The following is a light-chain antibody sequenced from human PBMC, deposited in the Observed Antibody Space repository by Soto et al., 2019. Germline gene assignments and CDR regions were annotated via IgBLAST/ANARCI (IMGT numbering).Light chain of an antibody. CDR2: KVT. CDR1: SSDVGGNKY. CDR3: ASSTSDSLYV. V-gene: IGLV2-14*01. J-gene: IGLJ1*01. Sequence: QSVLTRPASVSGSPGQSITISCTGTSSDVGGNKYVSWYQQYPGKVPKLLINKVTNRPSGVSYRFSGSKSGNTASLTISALLAEDEADYFCASSTSDSLYVFGTGTQLTVL.